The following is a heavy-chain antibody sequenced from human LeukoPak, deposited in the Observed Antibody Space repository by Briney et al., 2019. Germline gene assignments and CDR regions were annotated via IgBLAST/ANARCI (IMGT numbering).Heavy chain of an antibody. CDR3: ARRGTIFGPESL. J-gene: IGHJ2*01. Sequence: SKTLSLTCSVSGGSISYYYWTWIRQPPGKGLEWIGYIYTSGNTDYNPSLKSRVSMSLDTSKSQLSLNLSSVTAADTAVYFCARRGTIFGPESLWGRGTLVTVSS. D-gene: IGHD3-3*01. CDR1: GGSISYYY. V-gene: IGHV4-4*09. CDR2: IYTSGNT.